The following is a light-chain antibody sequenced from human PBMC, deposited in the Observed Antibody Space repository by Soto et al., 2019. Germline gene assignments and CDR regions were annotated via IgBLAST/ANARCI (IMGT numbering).Light chain of an antibody. Sequence: EIVLTQSPTTLSLSPGERATLSCRASQSVSSYLVWYQQKPGQAPRLLIYDASNRATGIPARFSGSGSGTDFSLTISSLDPADSAVYYCQQRSNWPLTFGGGTKVDIK. J-gene: IGKJ4*01. CDR1: QSVSSY. V-gene: IGKV3-11*01. CDR3: QQRSNWPLT. CDR2: DAS.